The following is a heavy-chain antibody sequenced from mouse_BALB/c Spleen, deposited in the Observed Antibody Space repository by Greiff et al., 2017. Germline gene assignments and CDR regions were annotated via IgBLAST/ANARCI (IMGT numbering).Heavy chain of an antibody. Sequence: VQLQQSGPGLVKPSQSLSLTCTVTGYSITSDYAWNWIRQFPGNKLEWMGYISYSGSTSYNPSLKSRISITRDTSKNQFFLQLNSVTTEDTATYYCARSGYLRAMDYWGQGTSVTVSS. CDR1: GYSITSDYA. CDR3: ARSGYLRAMDY. V-gene: IGHV3-2*02. CDR2: ISYSGST. J-gene: IGHJ4*01. D-gene: IGHD2-2*01.